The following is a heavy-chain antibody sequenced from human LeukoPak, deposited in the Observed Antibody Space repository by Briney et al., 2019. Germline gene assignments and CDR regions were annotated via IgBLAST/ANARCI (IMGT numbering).Heavy chain of an antibody. Sequence: PGGSLRLSCAASGFTFTGYGMHWVRQAPGKGLEWVAFIRYDGGNKYYADSVKGRFTISTDNTKNTLYLQMNSLRAEDTAVYYCAKVLDVWSGYYVDYWGEGTLVTVSS. D-gene: IGHD3-3*01. CDR1: GFTFTGYG. CDR2: IRYDGGNK. CDR3: AKVLDVWSGYYVDY. V-gene: IGHV3-30*02. J-gene: IGHJ4*02.